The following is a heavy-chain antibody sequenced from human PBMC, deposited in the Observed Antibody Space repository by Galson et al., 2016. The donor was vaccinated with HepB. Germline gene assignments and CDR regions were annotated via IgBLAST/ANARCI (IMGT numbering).Heavy chain of an antibody. CDR1: GGSMRGLY. V-gene: IGHV4-59*11. D-gene: IGHD3-16*02. Sequence: SETLSLTCTVSGGSMRGLYWSWIRQAPGKGLEVIGYIYHSGRTNYRPSLTSRATISADTSRNQFSLKLTSVTPADTGVYYCARGLAPSEAIVQSPDYWGQGILITVS. CDR2: IYHSGRT. CDR3: ARGLAPSEAIVQSPDY. J-gene: IGHJ4*02.